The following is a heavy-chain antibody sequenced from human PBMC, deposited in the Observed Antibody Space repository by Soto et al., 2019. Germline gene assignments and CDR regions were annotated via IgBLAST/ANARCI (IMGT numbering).Heavy chain of an antibody. D-gene: IGHD3-10*01. CDR2: TYYRSKWYN. V-gene: IGHV6-1*01. CDR1: GDSVSSNSAA. J-gene: IGHJ3*02. Sequence: QTLSLTCAISGDSVSSNSAAWNWIRQSPSRGLEWLGRTYYRSKWYNDYAVSVKSRITINPDTSKNQFSLQLNSVTPEDTAVYYCARGITMVRGVIINRAFDIWGQGTMVTVSS. CDR3: ARGITMVRGVIINRAFDI.